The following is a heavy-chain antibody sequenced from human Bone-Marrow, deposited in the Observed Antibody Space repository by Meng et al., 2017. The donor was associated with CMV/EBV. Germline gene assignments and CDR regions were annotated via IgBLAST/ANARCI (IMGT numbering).Heavy chain of an antibody. CDR3: ARDTGEMNYCSSTSCYLY. CDR2: ISAYNDNT. J-gene: IGHJ4*02. V-gene: IGHV1-18*01. CDR1: GYTFTSYG. D-gene: IGHD2-2*01. Sequence: ASVKVSCKASGYTFTSYGISWVRQAPGQGLEWMGWISAYNDNTNYAQKLQGRVTMTTDTSTSTAYMELRSLRSDDTAVYYCARDTGEMNYCSSTSCYLYWGQGTLVTVSS.